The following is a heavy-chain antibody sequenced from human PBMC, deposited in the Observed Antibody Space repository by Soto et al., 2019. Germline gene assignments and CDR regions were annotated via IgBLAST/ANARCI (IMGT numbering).Heavy chain of an antibody. CDR1: GFTFSSYG. J-gene: IGHJ6*02. D-gene: IGHD2-2*01. CDR3: ARVDCSSTSCYPNYYYYGMDV. V-gene: IGHV3-33*01. Sequence: GGSLRLSCAASGFTFSSYGMHWVRQAPGKGLEWVAVIWYDGSNKYYADSVKGRFTISRDNSKNTLYLQMNSLRAEDTAVYYCARVDCSSTSCYPNYYYYGMDVWGQGTKVTVSS. CDR2: IWYDGSNK.